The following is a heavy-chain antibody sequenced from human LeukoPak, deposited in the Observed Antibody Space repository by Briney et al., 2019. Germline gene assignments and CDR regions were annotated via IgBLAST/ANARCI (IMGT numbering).Heavy chain of an antibody. Sequence: GGSLRLSCAASGFTFSSYAMIWVRQAPGKGLEGVSAISGSGGSTYYADSVKGRFTISRDNSKHTLYLQMNSLRAEDTAVYYCAKDVGIVVVVAATGGYFDYWGQGTLVTVSS. V-gene: IGHV3-23*01. CDR1: GFTFSSYA. J-gene: IGHJ4*02. D-gene: IGHD2-15*01. CDR3: AKDVGIVVVVAATGGYFDY. CDR2: ISGSGGST.